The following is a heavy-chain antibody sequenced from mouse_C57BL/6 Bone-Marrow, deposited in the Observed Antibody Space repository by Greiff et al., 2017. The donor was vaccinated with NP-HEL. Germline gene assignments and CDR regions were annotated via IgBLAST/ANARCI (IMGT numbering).Heavy chain of an antibody. D-gene: IGHD2-1*01. J-gene: IGHJ3*01. CDR3: ERAGNRAY. CDR2: ISDGGSYT. Sequence: EVKVVESGGGLVKPGGSLKLSCAASGFTFSSYAMSWVRQTPEKRLAWVATISDGGSYTYYPDNVKGRFTIAKDDAKNNLYLQMSQLKYEDTAMYYCERAGNRAYWGQGTLVTVSA. CDR1: GFTFSSYA. V-gene: IGHV5-4*03.